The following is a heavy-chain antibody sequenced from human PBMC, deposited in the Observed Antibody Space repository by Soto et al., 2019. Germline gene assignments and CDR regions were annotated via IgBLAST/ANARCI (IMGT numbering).Heavy chain of an antibody. CDR3: ARRTVNIRTFYSGLKTHCFDY. Sequence: SETLSLTCAVSGGSISSSSYYWGWIRQPPGKGLEWIESIYYSGSTYYTPSLQSRVAISVDTSKNQFSLKLNSVTASDTAVYYCARRTVNIRTFYSGLKTHCFDYWGQGTLVTVPQ. CDR2: IYYSGST. D-gene: IGHD6-19*01. J-gene: IGHJ4*02. CDR1: GGSISSSSYY. V-gene: IGHV4-39*01.